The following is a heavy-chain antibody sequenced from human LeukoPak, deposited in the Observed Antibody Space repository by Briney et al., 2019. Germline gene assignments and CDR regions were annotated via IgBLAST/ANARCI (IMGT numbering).Heavy chain of an antibody. CDR3: ARGGPYDSGSFYFDY. Sequence: SETLSLTCTVSGGSISTYYWNWIRQPAGKGLEWIGRIYTSGSTNYNPSLKSRVTVSVDTSKNQFSLRLTSVTAADTAVYYCARGGPYDSGSFYFDYWGQGTLVTVSS. CDR1: GGSISTYY. V-gene: IGHV4-4*07. D-gene: IGHD1-26*01. J-gene: IGHJ4*02. CDR2: IYTSGST.